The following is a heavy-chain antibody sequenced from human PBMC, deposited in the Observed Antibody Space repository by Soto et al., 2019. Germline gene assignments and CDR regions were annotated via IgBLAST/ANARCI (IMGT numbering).Heavy chain of an antibody. CDR3: AKDLMTTVTTRELTPSRIVKKPPS. Sequence: EVQLLESGGALEQPGGSLRLSCAASGFTFSIYAMSWVRQAPGKGLEWVSSISGSGGSTYYADSVKGRFTISRDNSKNTRYLQMYSLRAEDTAVYYYAKDLMTTVTTRELTPSRIVKKPPSWGQVTLVTVSS. D-gene: IGHD4-17*01. CDR2: ISGSGGST. V-gene: IGHV3-23*01. CDR1: GFTFSIYA. J-gene: IGHJ5*02.